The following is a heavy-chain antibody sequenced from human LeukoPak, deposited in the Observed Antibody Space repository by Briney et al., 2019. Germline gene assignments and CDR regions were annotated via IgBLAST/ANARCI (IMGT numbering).Heavy chain of an antibody. J-gene: IGHJ4*02. CDR1: GFTFTSYG. Sequence: GGSLRLSCAASGFTFTSYGMHWVRQAPGKGLEWVAVISYDGSNKHYADSVKGRFTISRDNSKNTLYLQMNSLRAEDTAVYYCARAQGYCSSTSCYTANYFDYWGQGTLVTVSS. CDR2: ISYDGSNK. CDR3: ARAQGYCSSTSCYTANYFDY. V-gene: IGHV3-30*03. D-gene: IGHD2-2*02.